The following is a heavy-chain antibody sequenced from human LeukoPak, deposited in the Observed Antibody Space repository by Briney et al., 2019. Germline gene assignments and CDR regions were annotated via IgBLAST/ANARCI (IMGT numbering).Heavy chain of an antibody. CDR2: INHSGST. D-gene: IGHD6-13*01. J-gene: IGHJ4*02. CDR3: VRHGGFSSPAAV. V-gene: IGHV4-34*01. Sequence: SETLSLTCAVYGGSFSGYYWSWIRQPPGKGLEWIGEINHSGSTNYNPSLKSRVTISVDTSKNQFSLKLSSVTAADTAVYYCVRHGGFSSPAAVWGQGTLVTVSS. CDR1: GGSFSGYY.